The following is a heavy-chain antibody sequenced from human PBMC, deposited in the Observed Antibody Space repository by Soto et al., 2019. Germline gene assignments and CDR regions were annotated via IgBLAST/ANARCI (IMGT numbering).Heavy chain of an antibody. CDR1: TFIFSTYW. D-gene: IGHD3-10*01. V-gene: IGHV3-7*03. CDR2: IKRDGSET. Sequence: PGGSLRLSCAAPTFIFSTYWMTWVRQAPGKGLEWVANIKRDGSETHYADSVKGRFTISRDNAKNSLYLQMNSLRAEDTAVYYCARDIAYYYGSGDAFDIWGQGTMVTV. CDR3: ARDIAYYYGSGDAFDI. J-gene: IGHJ3*02.